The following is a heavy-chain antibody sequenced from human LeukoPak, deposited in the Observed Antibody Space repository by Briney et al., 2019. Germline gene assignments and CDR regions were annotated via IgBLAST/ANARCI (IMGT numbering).Heavy chain of an antibody. CDR2: IYYSGST. CDR1: GGSISSYY. V-gene: IGHV4-59*01. CDR3: ARALEGVHFDY. Sequence: TPSETLSLTCTVSGGSISSYYWSWIRQPPGKGLEWIGYIYYSGSTNYNPSLKSRVTISVDTSKNQFSLKLSSVTAADTAVYYCARALEGVHFDYWGQGTLVTVSS. D-gene: IGHD3-10*01. J-gene: IGHJ4*02.